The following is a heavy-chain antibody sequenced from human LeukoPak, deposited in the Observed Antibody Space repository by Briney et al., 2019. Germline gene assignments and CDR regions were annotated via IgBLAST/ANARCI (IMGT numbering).Heavy chain of an antibody. CDR2: INPSGGST. J-gene: IGHJ4*02. D-gene: IGHD4-11*01. CDR3: ARDLTRYDYSNSGPVDY. V-gene: IGHV1-46*01. CDR1: GYIFTSYF. Sequence: ASVKASCKASGYIFTSYFMHWVRQAPGQGLEWMGLINPSGGSTRYAQKFQGRVTMTRDMSTSTVYMELSSLRSEDTAVYYCARDLTRYDYSNSGPVDYWGQGTLVTVSS.